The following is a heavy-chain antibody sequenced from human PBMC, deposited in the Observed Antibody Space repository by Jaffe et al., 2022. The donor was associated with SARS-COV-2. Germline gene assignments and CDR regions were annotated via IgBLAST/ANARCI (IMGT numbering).Heavy chain of an antibody. V-gene: IGHV3-7*01. CDR2: IKEDGREK. J-gene: IGHJ4*02. Sequence: EVQLVESGGGLVQPGGSLRLSCAASGFTFSSFWMSWVRQAPGKGLEWVANIKEDGREKNYVDSVKGRFTISRDNAKNSLYFQMNSLRVEDTAVYWCARERGRRNDLGAFDFWGQGTLVTVSS. CDR3: ARERGRRNDLGAFDF. D-gene: IGHD1-1*01. CDR1: GFTFSSFW.